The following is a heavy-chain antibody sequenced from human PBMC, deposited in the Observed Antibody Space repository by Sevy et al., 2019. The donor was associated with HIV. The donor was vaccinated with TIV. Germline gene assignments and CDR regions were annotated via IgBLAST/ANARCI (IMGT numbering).Heavy chain of an antibody. J-gene: IGHJ4*02. CDR2: IIPIFGTA. CDR3: ARDRYPTYYYDSSGSPSFDY. D-gene: IGHD3-22*01. Sequence: ASVKVSCKASGGTFSSYAISWVRQAPGQGLEWMGGIIPIFGTANYAQKLQGRVTITADESTSTAYMELSSLRSEDTAVYYCARDRYPTYYYDSSGSPSFDYWGQGTLVTVSS. V-gene: IGHV1-69*13. CDR1: GGTFSSYA.